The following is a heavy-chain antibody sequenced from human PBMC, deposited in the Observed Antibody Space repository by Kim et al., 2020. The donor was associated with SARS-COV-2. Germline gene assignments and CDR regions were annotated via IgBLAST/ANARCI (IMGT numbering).Heavy chain of an antibody. D-gene: IGHD3-22*01. Sequence: SETLSLTCTVSGGSISSSSYYWGWIRKPPGKGLEWIGSIYYRGSSYYNPSLKSRVTISLDTSKNQFSLKLNSVTAADTAVYYCARSPNYYYDSTFDYWGQGTLVTVSS. J-gene: IGHJ4*02. CDR1: GGSISSSSYY. CDR2: IYYRGSS. CDR3: ARSPNYYYDSTFDY. V-gene: IGHV4-39*07.